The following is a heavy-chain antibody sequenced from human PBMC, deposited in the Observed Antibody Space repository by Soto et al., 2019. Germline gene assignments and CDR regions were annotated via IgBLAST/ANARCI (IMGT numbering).Heavy chain of an antibody. J-gene: IGHJ6*02. V-gene: IGHV1-18*01. D-gene: IGHD3-10*01. CDR3: ARDKRRSGSYYGINYYYYGMDV. CDR2: ISAYNGNT. CDR1: GYTFTSYG. Sequence: ASVKVSCKASGYTFTSYGISWVRQAPGQGLEWMGWISAYNGNTNYAQKLQGRVTMTTDTSTSTAYMELRSLRAEDTAVYYCARDKRRSGSYYGINYYYYGMDVWGQGTTVTVSS.